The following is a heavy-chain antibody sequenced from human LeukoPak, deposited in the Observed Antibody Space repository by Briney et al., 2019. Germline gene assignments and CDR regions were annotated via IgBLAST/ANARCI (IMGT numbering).Heavy chain of an antibody. CDR2: INPNSGGT. D-gene: IGHD3-10*01. Sequence: ASVKVSCKASGYTFTGYHMHWVRQAPGQGLEWMGWINPNSGGTNYAQKFQGRVTMTRDTSISTAYMELSRLRSDDTAVYYCARVRMVRGVNNWFDPWGQGTPVTVSS. J-gene: IGHJ5*02. CDR1: GYTFTGYH. CDR3: ARVRMVRGVNNWFDP. V-gene: IGHV1-2*02.